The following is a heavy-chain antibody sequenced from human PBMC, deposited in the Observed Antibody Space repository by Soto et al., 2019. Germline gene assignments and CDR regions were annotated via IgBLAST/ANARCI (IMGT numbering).Heavy chain of an antibody. D-gene: IGHD3-22*01. Sequence: PGGSLRLSCAASGFTFTDYYMSWIRQAPGKGLKWISYISVTSSYTNYADSVKGRFTISRDNAKNTLYLQMNSLRAEDTAVYYCAKDSYYHDTSGYYIFDYWGQGTLVTVS. V-gene: IGHV3-11*06. CDR3: AKDSYYHDTSGYYIFDY. CDR1: GFTFTDYY. J-gene: IGHJ4*02. CDR2: ISVTSSYT.